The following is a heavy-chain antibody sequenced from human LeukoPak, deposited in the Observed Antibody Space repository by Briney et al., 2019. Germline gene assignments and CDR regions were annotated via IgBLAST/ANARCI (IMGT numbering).Heavy chain of an antibody. J-gene: IGHJ6*02. Sequence: SETLSLTCTVSGGSISSYYWSWIRQPPGKGLEWIGYIYYSGSTNYNPSLKSRVTISVDTSKNQFSLKLSSVTAADTAVYYCARSGGIAVAGTFREYYYYYGMDVWGQGTTVTVSS. CDR3: ARSGGIAVAGTFREYYYYYGMDV. V-gene: IGHV4-59*01. D-gene: IGHD6-19*01. CDR1: GGSISSYY. CDR2: IYYSGST.